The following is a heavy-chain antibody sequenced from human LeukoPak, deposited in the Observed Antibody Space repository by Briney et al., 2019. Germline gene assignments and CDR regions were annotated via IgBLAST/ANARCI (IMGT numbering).Heavy chain of an antibody. CDR1: GGSVSSGSYY. J-gene: IGHJ4*02. CDR3: ARGSWSSSIDY. D-gene: IGHD6-6*01. Sequence: PSETLSLTCTVSGGSVSSGSYYWRWIRQPPGKGLEWIGYIYYSGSTNYNPSLKSRVTISVDTSKNQFSLKVNSVTTADTAVYYCARGSWSSSIDYWGQGTLVTVSS. V-gene: IGHV4-61*01. CDR2: IYYSGST.